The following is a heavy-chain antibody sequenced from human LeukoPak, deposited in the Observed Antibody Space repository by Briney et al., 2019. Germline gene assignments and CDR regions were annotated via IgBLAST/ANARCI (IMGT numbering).Heavy chain of an antibody. J-gene: IGHJ6*02. V-gene: IGHV4-34*01. Sequence: PSETLSLTCADYGGSFSGYYWSWIRQPPGKGLEWIGEINHSGSTNYNPSLKSRVTISVDTSKNQFSLKLSSVTAADTAVYYCARAYSSSFVLYYYYYYGMDVWGQGTTVTVSS. CDR3: ARAYSSSFVLYYYYYYGMDV. CDR2: INHSGST. D-gene: IGHD6-6*01. CDR1: GGSFSGYY.